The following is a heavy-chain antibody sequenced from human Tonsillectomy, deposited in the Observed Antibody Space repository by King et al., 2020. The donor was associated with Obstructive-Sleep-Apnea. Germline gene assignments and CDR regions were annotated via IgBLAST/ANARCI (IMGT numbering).Heavy chain of an antibody. V-gene: IGHV3-9*01. CDR2: LSWNRNRI. CDR1: GFTFEDYA. D-gene: IGHD6-13*01. CDR3: AKGTVGQQLDWYFDL. Sequence: VQLVESGGGLVQAGGSLRLSCAASGFTFEDYAMYWVRQPPGKGLEWVSSLSWNRNRIDNADSVKGRFTIARDNAKNALYLPMYRLRLEDTAVYYCAKGTVGQQLDWYFDLWGRGTLVTVSS. J-gene: IGHJ2*01.